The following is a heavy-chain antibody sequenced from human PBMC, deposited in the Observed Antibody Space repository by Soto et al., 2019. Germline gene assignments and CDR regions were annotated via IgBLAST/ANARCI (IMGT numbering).Heavy chain of an antibody. D-gene: IGHD6-19*01. V-gene: IGHV1-18*01. CDR3: ARGVSGIAVAEAGFCDY. CDR2: ISAYNGNT. J-gene: IGHJ4*02. CDR1: GYTFTSYG. Sequence: ASVKVSCKASGYTFTSYGISWVRQAPGQGLEWMGWISAYNGNTNYAQKLQGRVTMTTDTSTSTAYMELRSLRSDDTAVYYCARGVSGIAVAEAGFCDYWGQGTLVTVSS.